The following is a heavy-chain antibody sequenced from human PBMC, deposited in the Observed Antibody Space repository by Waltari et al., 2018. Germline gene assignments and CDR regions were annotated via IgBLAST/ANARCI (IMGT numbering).Heavy chain of an antibody. CDR3: AGTPVGVTFLYFDY. J-gene: IGHJ4*02. CDR1: GGSFSGYY. D-gene: IGHD1-26*01. V-gene: IGHV4-34*01. CDR2: INYSGST. Sequence: QVQLQQWGAGLLKPSETLSLTCAVYGGSFSGYYWSWIRQSPGKGLEWIGEINYSGSTNYNPSLKSRVTISIDTSTTQFSLELTSVTGADTAVYYCAGTPVGVTFLYFDYWGQGTLVTVSS.